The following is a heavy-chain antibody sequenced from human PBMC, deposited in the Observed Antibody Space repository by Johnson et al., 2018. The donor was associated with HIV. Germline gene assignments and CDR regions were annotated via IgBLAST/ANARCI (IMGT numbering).Heavy chain of an antibody. Sequence: VQLVESGGGLVQPGGSLRLSCAASGFTFSNYAMSWVRQAPGKGLQWVSKISGNGGSTYYADSMKGRFTISRDNSKNTLYLQMNSLRADDTAVYYCAREAYCSGGSCYDAFDIWGQGTMVTVSS. J-gene: IGHJ3*02. CDR3: AREAYCSGGSCYDAFDI. CDR2: ISGNGGST. CDR1: GFTFSNYA. D-gene: IGHD2-15*01. V-gene: IGHV3-23*04.